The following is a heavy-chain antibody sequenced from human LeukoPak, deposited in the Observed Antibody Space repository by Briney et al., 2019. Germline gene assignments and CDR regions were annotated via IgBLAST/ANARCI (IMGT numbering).Heavy chain of an antibody. CDR3: ARDSYLLNYYYDSSGYRPPQYWFDP. Sequence: SETLSLTCTVSGGSISSYYWSWIRQPPGKGLEWIGYIYYTGSTNYNPSLKSRVTISVDTSKNQFSLKLSSVTAADTAVYYCARDSYLLNYYYDSSGYRPPQYWFDPWGQGTLVTVSS. CDR1: GGSISSYY. D-gene: IGHD3-22*01. J-gene: IGHJ5*02. CDR2: IYYTGST. V-gene: IGHV4-59*01.